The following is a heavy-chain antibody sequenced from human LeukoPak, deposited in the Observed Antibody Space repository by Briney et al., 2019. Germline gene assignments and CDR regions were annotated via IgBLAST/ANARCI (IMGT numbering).Heavy chain of an antibody. CDR2: IYSGGTT. CDR3: ARGGYAHYYGMDV. Sequence: GGSLRLSCAASGFTFSSYGMSWVRRAPGKGLEWVSVIYSGGTTNYADSAKGRFTISRDNSKNTVYLQMNSLRAEDTAVYYCARGGYAHYYGMDVWGQGTTVTVSS. V-gene: IGHV3-53*01. CDR1: GFTFSSYG. J-gene: IGHJ6*02. D-gene: IGHD5-18*01.